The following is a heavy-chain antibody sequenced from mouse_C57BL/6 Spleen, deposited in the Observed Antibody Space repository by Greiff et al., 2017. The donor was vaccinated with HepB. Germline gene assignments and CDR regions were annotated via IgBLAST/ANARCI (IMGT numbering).Heavy chain of an antibody. CDR3: ARWYYGSRYFDV. J-gene: IGHJ1*03. D-gene: IGHD1-1*01. V-gene: IGHV1-80*01. CDR1: GYAFSSYW. Sequence: VMLVESGAELVMPGASVKLSCKASGYAFSSYWMNWVKQRPGKGLEWIGQIYPGDGDTNYNGKFKGKATLTADKSSSTAYMQLSSLTSEDSAVYYCARWYYGSRYFDVWGTGTTLTVSS. CDR2: IYPGDGDT.